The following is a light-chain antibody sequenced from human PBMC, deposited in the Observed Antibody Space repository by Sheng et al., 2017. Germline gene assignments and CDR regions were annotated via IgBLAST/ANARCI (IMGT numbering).Light chain of an antibody. V-gene: IGLV2-14*01. CDR2: DVS. Sequence: QSALTQPASVSGSPGQSITISCTGTSSDVGGYNYASWYQQHPGKAPELMIYDVSNRPSGVSDRFSGSKSGNTASLTISGLQAEDEAYYYCSSYTSSDTWVFGGGTKLTVL. CDR3: SSYTSSDTWV. J-gene: IGLJ3*02. CDR1: SSDVGGYNY.